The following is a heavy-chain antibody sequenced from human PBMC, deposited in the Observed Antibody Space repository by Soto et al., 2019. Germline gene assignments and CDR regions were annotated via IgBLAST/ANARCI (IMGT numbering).Heavy chain of an antibody. J-gene: IGHJ4*01. V-gene: IGHV3-21*01. CDR2: ISSSSSYI. D-gene: IGHD1-1*01. CDR3: ATLLIKSGTTTQSRYYFDS. Sequence: LRLSCAASGFTFSSYSMNWVLQAPGKWLDCVASISSSSSYIYYTDSVKGRFTISRNNAKNSLSLQMKSLRAEDTAVYYCATLLIKSGTTTQSRYYFDSWGQGPMMTVST. CDR1: GFTFSSYS.